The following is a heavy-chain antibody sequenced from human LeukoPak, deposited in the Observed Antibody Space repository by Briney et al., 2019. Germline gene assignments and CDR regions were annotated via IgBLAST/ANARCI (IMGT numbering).Heavy chain of an antibody. D-gene: IGHD1-26*01. CDR2: INHSGST. V-gene: IGHV4-34*01. Sequence: SETLSLTCAVYGGSFSGYYWSWIRQPPGKGLEWIGEINHSGSTNYNPSLKSRVTISVDTSKNQFSLKLSSVTAADTAVYYCARDHPSGSYQAGAFDIWGQGTMVTVSS. J-gene: IGHJ3*02. CDR3: ARDHPSGSYQAGAFDI. CDR1: GGSFSGYY.